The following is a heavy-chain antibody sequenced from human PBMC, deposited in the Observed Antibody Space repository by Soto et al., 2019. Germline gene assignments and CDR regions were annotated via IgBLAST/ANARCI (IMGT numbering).Heavy chain of an antibody. CDR1: GGSTSSGGDY. J-gene: IGHJ6*02. D-gene: IGHD3-10*01. Sequence: PSETLSLTCTVSGGSTSSGGDYWSWIRQLPGKGLEWTGYISYSGSTYYNPSLKSRVTISVDRSKNQFYLRVSSVTAADTAVYYCGKPHGYGSGRNTHFGVAVWGRGTAVTVSS. CDR3: GKPHGYGSGRNTHFGVAV. CDR2: ISYSGST. V-gene: IGHV4-31*03.